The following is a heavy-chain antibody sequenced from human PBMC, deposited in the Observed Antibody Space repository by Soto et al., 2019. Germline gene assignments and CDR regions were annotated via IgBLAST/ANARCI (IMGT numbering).Heavy chain of an antibody. CDR3: VQQRVAYY. J-gene: IGHJ4*02. Sequence: EVQLVESGGGLVQPGGSLRLSCAASGFTFSSYSMNWVRQAPGKGLEWVSYISSSSSTIYYADSVKGRFTISRDNAKTSLYLQMTRLRDEDPAVYYCVQQRVAYYWGQGTLVTVSS. CDR1: GFTFSSYS. V-gene: IGHV3-48*02. D-gene: IGHD1-1*01. CDR2: ISSSSSTI.